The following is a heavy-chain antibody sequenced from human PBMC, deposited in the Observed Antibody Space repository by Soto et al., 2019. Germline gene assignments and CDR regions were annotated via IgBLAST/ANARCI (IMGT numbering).Heavy chain of an antibody. V-gene: IGHV1-69*06. J-gene: IGHJ4*02. CDR2: IMPTFGSA. D-gene: IGHD1-1*01. Sequence: ASVKVSGKASGGSFSSHGIAWVRQVPGQGLEWVGGIMPTFGSATYAPKFQGRVTITADKSTSTAYMELRSLRSEDTAVYYCATERSAQYFDYWGQGTLVTVSS. CDR3: ATERSAQYFDY. CDR1: GGSFSSHG.